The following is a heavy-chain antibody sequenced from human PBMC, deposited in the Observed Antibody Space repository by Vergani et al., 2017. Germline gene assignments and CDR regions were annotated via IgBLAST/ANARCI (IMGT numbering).Heavy chain of an antibody. Sequence: QVQLQESGPGLVKPSETLSLTCTVSGDSVISTDYHWGWIRQPPGKGLEWIGSMAYSGSTSYNPSLESRISISFETPKNQFPRRLTSVTAADTAVYYCASKRGACRAAYCHSYDFWGPGTLVGVSS. CDR2: MAYSGST. J-gene: IGHJ4*02. CDR1: GDSVISTDYH. V-gene: IGHV4-39*01. D-gene: IGHD2-15*01. CDR3: ASKRGACRAAYCHSYDF.